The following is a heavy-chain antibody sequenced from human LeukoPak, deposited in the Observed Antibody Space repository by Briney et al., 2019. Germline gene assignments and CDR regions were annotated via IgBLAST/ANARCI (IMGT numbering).Heavy chain of an antibody. CDR3: ARVGIAAAYNWFDP. CDR2: ISSSGITT. Sequence: GGSLRLSCAASGFTFSNYYMSWIRQAPGKGLEWVSYISSSGITTYYADAVKGRFTISRDNAKKSMYLQMNSLRAEDTALYYCARVGIAAAYNWFDPWGQGTLVTVSS. CDR1: GFTFSNYY. V-gene: IGHV3-11*01. J-gene: IGHJ5*02. D-gene: IGHD6-13*01.